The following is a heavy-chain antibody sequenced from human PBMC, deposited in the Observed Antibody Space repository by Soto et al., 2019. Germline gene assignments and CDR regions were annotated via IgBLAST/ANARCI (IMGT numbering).Heavy chain of an antibody. V-gene: IGHV3-74*01. D-gene: IGHD6-6*01. J-gene: IGHJ6*02. Sequence: VQLVESGGGLVQPGGSLRLSCAASGFTFSSYWMHWVRQAPGKGLVWVSRINSDGSSTNYADSVKCRFTISRDNARNTLFLQMDTLRAEDTAVYYCTRSGSSPYYYGMDVWGQGTTVTVSS. CDR3: TRSGSSPYYYGMDV. CDR1: GFTFSSYW. CDR2: INSDGSST.